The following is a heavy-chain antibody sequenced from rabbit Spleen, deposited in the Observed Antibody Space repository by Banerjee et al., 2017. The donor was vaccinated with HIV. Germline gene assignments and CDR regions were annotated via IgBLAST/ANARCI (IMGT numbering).Heavy chain of an antibody. V-gene: IGHV1S47*01. J-gene: IGHJ4*01. D-gene: IGHD2-1*01. Sequence: QEQLVESGGGLVQPGGSLKLSCKASGFDFSSYGVSWVRQAPGKGLEWIGYIDPVFGSTYYASWVNGRFTISSHNAQNTLYLQLNSLTAADTATYFCVRAYDDYGAPFNLWGQGTLVTVS. CDR1: GFDFSSYG. CDR2: IDPVFGST. CDR3: VRAYDDYGAPFNL.